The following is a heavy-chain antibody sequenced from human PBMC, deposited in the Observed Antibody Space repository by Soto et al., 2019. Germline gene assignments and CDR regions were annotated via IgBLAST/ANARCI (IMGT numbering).Heavy chain of an antibody. CDR3: ATHDYGDGTSTYYSYGMDV. V-gene: IGHV4-61*01. J-gene: IGHJ6*02. Sequence: PSETLSLTCTVSGGSVSSGSYYWSWIRQPPGKGLEWIGYIYYSGSTNYNPSLKSRVTISVDTSKNQFSLKLSSVTAADTAVYYCATHDYGDGTSTYYSYGMDVWGQGTTVTVSS. CDR2: IYYSGST. D-gene: IGHD4-17*01. CDR1: GGSVSSGSYY.